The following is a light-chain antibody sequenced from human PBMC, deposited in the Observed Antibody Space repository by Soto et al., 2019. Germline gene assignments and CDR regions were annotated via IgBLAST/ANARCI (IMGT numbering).Light chain of an antibody. V-gene: IGKV3-11*01. CDR1: QNVRNY. J-gene: IGKJ3*01. Sequence: EIVLTQSPATLSLSPEERASLSCRASQNVRNYLAWYQQRPGQAPRLLIYDASNRAAGIPVRFSGSGSGTDFTLTISSLEPEDFAVYYCQQRSSWPPFTFGPGTKVDIK. CDR2: DAS. CDR3: QQRSSWPPFT.